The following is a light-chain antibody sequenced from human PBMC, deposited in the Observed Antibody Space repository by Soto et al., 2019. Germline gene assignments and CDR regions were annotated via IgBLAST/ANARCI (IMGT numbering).Light chain of an antibody. CDR3: QQRKNWQVT. CDR1: QSVGSY. CDR2: DAS. J-gene: IGKJ5*01. V-gene: IGKV3-11*01. Sequence: EIVLTQSPVTLSLSPGERATLSCRASQSVGSYLAWYQQKPGQAPRLLIYDASNRATGIPARFSGSGSVTDCTLPIRSIEPEDFAVYYCQQRKNWQVTFGQGTRLEIK.